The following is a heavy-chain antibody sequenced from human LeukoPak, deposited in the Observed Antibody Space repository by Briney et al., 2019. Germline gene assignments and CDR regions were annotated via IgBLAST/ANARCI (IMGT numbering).Heavy chain of an antibody. CDR3: TRDTSGSYNS. Sequence: GGSLRLSCAASGFTFSRYAMHWVRQAPGKGLEWVAVISYDGSNEYYADSVKGRFTISRDNSKNTLYLQMNSLRAEDTAVYYCTRDTSGSYNSWGQGTLVTVSS. CDR2: ISYDGSNE. J-gene: IGHJ5*02. V-gene: IGHV3-30*14. CDR1: GFTFSRYA. D-gene: IGHD1-26*01.